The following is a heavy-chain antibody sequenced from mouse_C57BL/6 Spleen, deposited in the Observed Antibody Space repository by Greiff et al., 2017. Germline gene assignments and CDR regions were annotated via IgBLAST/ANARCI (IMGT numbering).Heavy chain of an antibody. V-gene: IGHV14-4*01. J-gene: IGHJ2*01. CDR2: IDPENGDT. CDR1: GFNIKDDY. CDR3: TTGGDFDY. Sequence: EVQLQQSGAELVRPGASVKLSCTASGFNIKDDYMHWVKQRPEQGLEWIGWIDPENGDTEYASKFQGKATITADTSSNTAYLQLSSLTSEDTAVYYCTTGGDFDYWGQSTTLTVSS.